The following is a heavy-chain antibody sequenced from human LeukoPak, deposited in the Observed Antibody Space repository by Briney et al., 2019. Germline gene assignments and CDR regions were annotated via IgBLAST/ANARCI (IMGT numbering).Heavy chain of an antibody. J-gene: IGHJ4*02. D-gene: IGHD3-10*01. CDR2: IYSGSST. V-gene: IGHV3-66*01. CDR1: GFTVSSNY. CDR3: ARVWVVRYYYGSGSYFDY. Sequence: GGSLRLSCAASGFTVSSNYMSWVRQAPGKGLEWVSVIYSGSSTYYADSVKGRFTISRDNSKNTLYLQMNSLRAEDTAVYYCARVWVVRYYYGSGSYFDYWGQGTLVTVSS.